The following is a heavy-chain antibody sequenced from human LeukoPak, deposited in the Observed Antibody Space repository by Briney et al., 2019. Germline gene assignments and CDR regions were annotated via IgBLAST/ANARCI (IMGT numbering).Heavy chain of an antibody. D-gene: IGHD3-10*01. Sequence: SGGSLRLSCAASGFTLSSSTMSWLRQAPGKGLEWVSAINSGGGTTAAESVKGRFTISRDDSKNTLFLQMNSLRAEDTAVYYCAKGTDGEEYYRPFDYWGQGTLVTVSS. CDR3: AKGTDGEEYYRPFDY. V-gene: IGHV3-23*01. CDR1: GFTLSSST. CDR2: INSGGGTT. J-gene: IGHJ4*02.